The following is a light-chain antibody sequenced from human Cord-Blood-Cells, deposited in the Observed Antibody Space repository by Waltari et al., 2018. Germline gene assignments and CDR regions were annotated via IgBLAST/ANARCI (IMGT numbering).Light chain of an antibody. J-gene: IGLJ1*01. Sequence: QSALTQPASVSGSPGQSITISCTGTSSDVGGSNYVSWYQQHPGKAPNLLIYDVSNRPSGVSNRFSGSKSGNTASLTISGLQAEDEADYYCSSYTSSSNYVFGTGTKVTVL. V-gene: IGLV2-14*01. CDR2: DVS. CDR1: SSDVGGSNY. CDR3: SSYTSSSNYV.